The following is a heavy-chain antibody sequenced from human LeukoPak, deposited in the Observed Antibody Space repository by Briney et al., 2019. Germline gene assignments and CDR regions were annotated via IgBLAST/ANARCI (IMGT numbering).Heavy chain of an antibody. D-gene: IGHD3-22*01. CDR2: INPNSGGT. V-gene: IGHV1-2*02. CDR1: GYTFTGYY. Sequence: ASVKVSCRASGYTFTGYYMHWVRQAPGQGLEWMGWINPNSGGTNYARKFQGRVTMTRDTSISTAYMELSRLRSDDTAVYYCASARDPYDSKGLWGYWGQGTLVTVSS. CDR3: ASARDPYDSKGLWGY. J-gene: IGHJ4*02.